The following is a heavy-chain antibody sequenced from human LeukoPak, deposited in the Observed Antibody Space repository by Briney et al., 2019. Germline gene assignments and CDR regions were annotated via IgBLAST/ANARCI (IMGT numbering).Heavy chain of an antibody. CDR3: ARDGYGGEYYFDY. CDR1: GFTVSSNY. V-gene: IGHV3-66*01. CDR2: IYSGGST. D-gene: IGHD4-17*01. Sequence: GGSLRLSCAASGFTVSSNYMSWVRQAPGKGLEWVSVIYSGGSTYYADSVKGRFTISRDNSKNTLYLQMNSLRAEDTAVYYCARDGYGGEYYFDYWGQGTLVTVSS. J-gene: IGHJ4*02.